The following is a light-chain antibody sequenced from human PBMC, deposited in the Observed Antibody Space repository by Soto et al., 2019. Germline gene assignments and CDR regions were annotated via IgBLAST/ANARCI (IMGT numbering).Light chain of an antibody. CDR1: QSVTSSY. J-gene: IGKJ4*01. Sequence: EIVLTQSPGTLSLSPGERATLSCRASQSVTSSYLAWYQQKPGQAPRLLIYGASSRATGIPDRFSGSGSGTDFTLTISRLEPEDFAVYYWQQYGSSPVTFGGGSKVEI. CDR2: GAS. V-gene: IGKV3-20*01. CDR3: QQYGSSPVT.